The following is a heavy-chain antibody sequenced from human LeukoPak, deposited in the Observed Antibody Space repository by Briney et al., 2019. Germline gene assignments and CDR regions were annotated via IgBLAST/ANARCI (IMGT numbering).Heavy chain of an antibody. D-gene: IGHD6-13*01. J-gene: IGHJ4*02. CDR1: GFTFSSYW. CDR2: ISGSGDDT. Sequence: GGSLRLSCAASGFTFSSYWMSWVRQAPGKGLEWVSGISGSGDDTYYAVSVKGRFTISRDTSKNTLYLQMNSLRAEDTAVFYCAKVSTRGIATAGHFDYWGQGTLVTVSS. CDR3: AKVSTRGIATAGHFDY. V-gene: IGHV3-23*01.